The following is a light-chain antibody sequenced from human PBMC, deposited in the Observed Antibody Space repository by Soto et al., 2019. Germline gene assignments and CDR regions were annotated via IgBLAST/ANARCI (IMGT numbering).Light chain of an antibody. CDR2: EGS. J-gene: IGLJ2*01. V-gene: IGLV2-8*01. CDR1: SSDVGGYNF. CDR3: SSYAGSSIVV. Sequence: QSALTQPPSASGSPGQSVTISCTGTSSDVGGYNFVSWYQQHPGKAPKLMIYEGSERPSGVPDRFSGSKSGNTASLTVSGLQAEDEADYYCSSYAGSSIVVFGGGTKLTVL.